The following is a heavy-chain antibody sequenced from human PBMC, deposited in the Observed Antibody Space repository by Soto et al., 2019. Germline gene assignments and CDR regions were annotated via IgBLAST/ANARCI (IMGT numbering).Heavy chain of an antibody. D-gene: IGHD3-22*01. V-gene: IGHV3-53*01. Sequence: GGSLRLSCAASGFTVSSNYMSWVRQAPGKGLEWVSVIYSGGSTYYADSVKGRFTISRDNSKNTLYLQMNSLRAEDTAVYYCAKEGYDSSGYFPADFDYWGQGTLVTVSS. J-gene: IGHJ4*02. CDR1: GFTVSSNY. CDR3: AKEGYDSSGYFPADFDY. CDR2: IYSGGST.